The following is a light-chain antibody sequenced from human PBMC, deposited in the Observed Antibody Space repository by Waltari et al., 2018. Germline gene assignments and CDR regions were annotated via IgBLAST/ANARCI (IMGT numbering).Light chain of an antibody. CDR1: QSINNY. Sequence: IVLPQAPGPLPPSPGVRATLSCRASQSINNYLAWYQQKPGQPPRLIIYDASNRATGIPARFSGGGSGTDFTLTISSLEPADFAVYYCQQRSKWPLTFGQGTKLEI. V-gene: IGKV3-11*01. J-gene: IGKJ2*01. CDR2: DAS. CDR3: QQRSKWPLT.